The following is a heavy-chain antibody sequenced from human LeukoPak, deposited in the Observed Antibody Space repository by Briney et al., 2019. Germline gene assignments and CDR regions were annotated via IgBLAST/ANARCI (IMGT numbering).Heavy chain of an antibody. CDR2: IYYSGST. Sequence: SETLSLTCTVSGGSLSSSSYSWGWLRQPPGTGLDWLGSIYYSGSTYYNPSLKSRVTISVDTSKNQFSLKLSSVTAADTAVYYCARYYYDSSNWFDPWGQGTLVTVSS. D-gene: IGHD3-22*01. J-gene: IGHJ5*02. CDR1: GGSLSSSSYS. V-gene: IGHV4-39*07. CDR3: ARYYYDSSNWFDP.